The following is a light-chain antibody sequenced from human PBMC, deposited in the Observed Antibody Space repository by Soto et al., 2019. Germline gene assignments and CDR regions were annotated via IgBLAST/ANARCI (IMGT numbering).Light chain of an antibody. J-gene: IGLJ1*01. CDR2: FNI. Sequence: QSVLSQPPSASGNPGQRVTISCSGSSSNIGSNTVSWYQQFPGTAPKLLIYFNIQRPSGVPDRFSGSKSGTSASLAISGLQSEDEADYYCAAWDDSLNGYVFGTGTKVTVL. V-gene: IGLV1-44*01. CDR3: AAWDDSLNGYV. CDR1: SSNIGSNT.